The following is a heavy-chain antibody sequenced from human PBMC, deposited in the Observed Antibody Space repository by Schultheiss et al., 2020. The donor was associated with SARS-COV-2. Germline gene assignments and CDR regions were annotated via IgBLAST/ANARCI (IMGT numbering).Heavy chain of an antibody. D-gene: IGHD3-3*01. J-gene: IGHJ6*02. CDR2: ISSSGSTI. Sequence: GESLKISCAASGFTFSSYAMSWVRQAPGKGLEWVSYISSSGSTIYYADSVKGRFTISRDNAKNSLSLQMNSLRVEDTAVYYCARLTRPYDFWSGFPLYGMDLWGQGTTVTVSS. V-gene: IGHV3-48*04. CDR1: GFTFSSYA. CDR3: ARLTRPYDFWSGFPLYGMDL.